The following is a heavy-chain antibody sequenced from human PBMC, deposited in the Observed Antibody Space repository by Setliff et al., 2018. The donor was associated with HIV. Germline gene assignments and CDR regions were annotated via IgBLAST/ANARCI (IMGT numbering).Heavy chain of an antibody. CDR1: GFTLSNFW. J-gene: IGHJ5*02. CDR2: INTDGSGA. CDR3: ARDRPHSWFDP. V-gene: IGHV3-74*01. Sequence: PSETLRLSCVASGFTLSNFWMHWVRQAPGKGLVWVSYINTDGSGATYADSVKGRFTISRDNAKNTLYLQMNSLRVEDTAVYYCARDRPHSWFDPWGQGTLVTVSS.